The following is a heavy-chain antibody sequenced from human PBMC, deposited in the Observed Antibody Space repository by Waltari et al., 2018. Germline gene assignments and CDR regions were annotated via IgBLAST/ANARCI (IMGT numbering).Heavy chain of an antibody. D-gene: IGHD5-12*01. CDR2: IYYSGST. J-gene: IGHJ4*02. V-gene: IGHV4-39*01. CDR3: ARLKGYSGYDIYFDY. Sequence: QLQLQESGPGLVKPSETLSLTCTVSGGSISSSSYYWGWIRQPPGKGLEWIGSIYYSGSTYYNPSLKSRVTISVDTSKNQFSLKLSSVTAADTAVYYCARLKGYSGYDIYFDYWGQGTLVTVSP. CDR1: GGSISSSSYY.